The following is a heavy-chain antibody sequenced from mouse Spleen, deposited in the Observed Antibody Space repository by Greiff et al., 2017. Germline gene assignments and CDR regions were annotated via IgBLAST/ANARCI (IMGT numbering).Heavy chain of an antibody. D-gene: IGHD1-1*01. V-gene: IGHV5-12*01. CDR2: ISNGGGST. J-gene: IGHJ4*01. CDR1: GFTFSDYY. CDR3: ARHITTVVAENAMDY. Sequence: EVKLMESGGGLVQPGGSLKLSCAASGFTFSDYYMYWVRQTPEKRLEWVAYISNGGGSTYYPETVKGRFTISRDNAKNTLYLQMSRLKSEDTAMYYCARHITTVVAENAMDYWGQGTSVTVSS.